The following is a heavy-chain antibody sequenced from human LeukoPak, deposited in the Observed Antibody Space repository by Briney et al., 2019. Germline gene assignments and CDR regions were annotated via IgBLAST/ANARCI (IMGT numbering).Heavy chain of an antibody. CDR2: IYTSGST. CDR3: ARGPTTVTRAFDY. CDR1: GGSFSIYY. D-gene: IGHD4-17*01. J-gene: IGHJ4*02. V-gene: IGHV4-4*07. Sequence: SETLSLTCTVSGGSFSIYYWSWTRQPAGKGLEWIGHIYTSGSTNYNPSLKSRVTMSVDTSKNQFSLHLSSVTAADTAVYYCARGPTTVTRAFDYWGQGTLVTVSS.